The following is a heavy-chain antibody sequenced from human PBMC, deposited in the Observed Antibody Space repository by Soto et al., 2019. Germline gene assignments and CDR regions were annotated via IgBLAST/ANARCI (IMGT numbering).Heavy chain of an antibody. D-gene: IGHD6-19*01. CDR3: AHSVVAGLGYDFDY. Sequence: QITLKESGPPLVQPTQTLTLTCTFSGFSLSSTRVAVGWIRQPPGKALEWLALIYWDDDTRYSPFLKSRLTITKDTSKNQVVLTMTNMDPVDTATYYCAHSVVAGLGYDFDYWGQGTLVTVSS. V-gene: IGHV2-5*02. J-gene: IGHJ4*02. CDR2: IYWDDDT. CDR1: GFSLSSTRVA.